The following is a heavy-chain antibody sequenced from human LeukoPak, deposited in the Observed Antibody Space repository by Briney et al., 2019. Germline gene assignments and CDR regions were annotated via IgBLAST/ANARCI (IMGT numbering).Heavy chain of an antibody. CDR1: GYTFTGYY. D-gene: IGHD2-2*01. J-gene: IGHJ6*02. CDR2: INPNSGST. CDR3: ARDHCSSTSCYYYYGMDV. V-gene: IGHV1-2*02. Sequence: ASVTLSCKASGYTFTGYYMHWWRQAPGQGLEWMGWINPNSGSTNYEQKFPGRSTMTRYTAISTAYMELTRLRSDDTAVYFCARDHCSSTSCYYYYGMDVWGQGTTVTVSS.